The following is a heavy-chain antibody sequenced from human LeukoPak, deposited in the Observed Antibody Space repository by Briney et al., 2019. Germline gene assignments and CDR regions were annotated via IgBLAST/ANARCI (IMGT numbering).Heavy chain of an antibody. Sequence: GGSLRLSCAASGFTFSSYSMNWVRQAPGKGLEWVSSISSSSSYIYYADSVKGRFTISRDNAKNSLYLQMNSLRAEDTAVYYCARERGIGSSWYNWFDPWGQGTLVTVSS. J-gene: IGHJ5*02. CDR1: GFTFSSYS. CDR2: ISSSSSYI. V-gene: IGHV3-21*01. CDR3: ARERGIGSSWYNWFDP. D-gene: IGHD6-13*01.